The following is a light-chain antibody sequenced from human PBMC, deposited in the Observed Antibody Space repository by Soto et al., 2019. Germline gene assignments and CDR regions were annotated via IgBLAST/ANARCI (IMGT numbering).Light chain of an antibody. Sequence: QSALTRPRSVSGSPGQSVTISCTGTSSDFGAYNYVSWYQQHPGKAPKLMIYDVTERPSGVPDRFSGSKSGYTASLTISGLHADDEADYYCCSYVDSYTVVFGGGTKVTVL. CDR2: DVT. CDR3: CSYVDSYTVV. CDR1: SSDFGAYNY. J-gene: IGLJ3*02. V-gene: IGLV2-11*01.